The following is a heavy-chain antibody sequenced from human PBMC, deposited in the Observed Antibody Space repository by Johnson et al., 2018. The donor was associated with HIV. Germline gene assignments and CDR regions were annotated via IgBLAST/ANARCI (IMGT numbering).Heavy chain of an antibody. CDR1: ALTFSSND. J-gene: IGHJ3*02. D-gene: IGHD3-10*01. V-gene: IGHV3-48*03. CDR2: ISWNSGSTI. CDR3: AREQATLWFRASGAAFNI. Sequence: VQLVESGGGVVQPGGSLRLSCGASALTFSSNDMKWVRQAPGKGLEWVSGISWNSGSTIYHAESVKGRFTISRDNAKNSLYLQMNSLRVEDTAVYYCAREQATLWFRASGAAFNIWGQGTTVTVSS.